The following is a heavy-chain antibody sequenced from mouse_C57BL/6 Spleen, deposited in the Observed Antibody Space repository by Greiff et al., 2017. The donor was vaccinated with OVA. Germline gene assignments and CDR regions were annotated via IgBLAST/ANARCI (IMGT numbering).Heavy chain of an antibody. CDR3: ARQYGNYMGYAMDY. CDR2: ISSGGSYT. D-gene: IGHD2-1*01. Sequence: EVMLVESGGDLVKPGGSLKLSCAASGFTFSSYGMSWVRQTPDKRLEWVATISSGGSYTYNPGSVKGRFTISRDNAKNTLYLQMSSLKSEDTAMYYCARQYGNYMGYAMDYWGQGTSVTVSS. CDR1: GFTFSSYG. V-gene: IGHV5-6*01. J-gene: IGHJ4*01.